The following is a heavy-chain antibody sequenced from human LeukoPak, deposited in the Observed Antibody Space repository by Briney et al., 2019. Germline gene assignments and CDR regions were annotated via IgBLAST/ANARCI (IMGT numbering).Heavy chain of an antibody. V-gene: IGHV3-23*01. CDR3: ARDLLDY. CDR1: GFTFSTYA. J-gene: IGHJ4*02. CDR2: ISGGGGST. Sequence: GGSLRLSCAASGFTFSTYAMSWVRQAPGKGLEWVSAISGGGGSTYCADSVKGRFTISRDNAKNSLYLQMNSLRDEDTAVYFCARDLLDYWGQGTLVTVSS.